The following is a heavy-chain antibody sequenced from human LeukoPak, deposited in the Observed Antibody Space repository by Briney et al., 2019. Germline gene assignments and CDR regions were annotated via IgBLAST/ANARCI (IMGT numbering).Heavy chain of an antibody. CDR1: GFTFSSYG. D-gene: IGHD6-19*01. Sequence: GTLRLSCGASGFTFSSYGMSWVRQAPGKGLEWVSAISGSGGSTYYADSVKGRFTISRDNSKNTLYLQMNSLRAEDTAVYYCAKDRYSSGWYDYFDYWGQGTLVTVSS. CDR3: AKDRYSSGWYDYFDY. V-gene: IGHV3-23*01. J-gene: IGHJ4*02. CDR2: ISGSGGST.